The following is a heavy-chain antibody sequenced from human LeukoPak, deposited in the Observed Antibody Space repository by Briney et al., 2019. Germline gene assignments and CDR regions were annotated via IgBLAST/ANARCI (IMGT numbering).Heavy chain of an antibody. CDR2: IIPIFGTA. CDR1: GGTFSSYA. J-gene: IGHJ4*02. D-gene: IGHD1-7*01. CDR3: ARDDVGITGTTGPFDY. Sequence: SVKVSCKASGGTFSSYAISWVRQAPGQGLEWMGGIIPIFGTANYAQKFQGRVTITTDESTSTAYMELSSLRSEDTAVYYCARDDVGITGTTGPFDYWGQGTLVTVSS. V-gene: IGHV1-69*05.